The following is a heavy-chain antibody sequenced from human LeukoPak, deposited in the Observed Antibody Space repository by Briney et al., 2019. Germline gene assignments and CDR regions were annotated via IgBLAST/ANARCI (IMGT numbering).Heavy chain of an antibody. CDR2: ISGDGGST. D-gene: IGHD6-19*01. Sequence: PGGSLRLSCAASGFTFSSYAMSWVRQAPGKGLEWVSLISGDGGSTYYADSVKGRFTISRDNSKNSLYLQMNSLRTEDTALYYCAKRGGSSGWYLGAFDIWGQGTMVTVSS. CDR1: GFTFSSYA. CDR3: AKRGGSSGWYLGAFDI. V-gene: IGHV3-43*02. J-gene: IGHJ3*02.